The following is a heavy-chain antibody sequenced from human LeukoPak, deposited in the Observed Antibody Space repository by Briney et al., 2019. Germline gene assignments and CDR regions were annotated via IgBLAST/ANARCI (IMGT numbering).Heavy chain of an antibody. Sequence: GGSLRLSCAASGFTFSSYSMNWVRQAPGKGLEWVSSISSSSSYIYYADSVKGRFTISRDNAKNSLYLQMNSLRAEDTAVYYCARDSSSSSTFLYYYYYMDVWGKGTTVTVSS. CDR2: ISSSSSYI. D-gene: IGHD6-6*01. J-gene: IGHJ6*03. V-gene: IGHV3-21*01. CDR3: ARDSSSSSTFLYYYYYMDV. CDR1: GFTFSSYS.